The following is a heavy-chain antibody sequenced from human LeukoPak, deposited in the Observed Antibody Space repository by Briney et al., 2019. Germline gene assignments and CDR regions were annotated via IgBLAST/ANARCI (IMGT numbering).Heavy chain of an antibody. J-gene: IGHJ6*02. CDR3: ARDTTQLLWYYYGMDV. V-gene: IGHV4-30-4*01. CDR1: GGSISSGDYY. Sequence: SETLSLTCTVSGGSISSGDYYWSWIRQPPGKGLEWIGYIYYSGSTYYNPSLKSRVTISVDTSKNQFSLKLSSVTAADTAVYYCARDTTQLLWYYYGMDVWGQGTTVTVSS. D-gene: IGHD1-1*01. CDR2: IYYSGST.